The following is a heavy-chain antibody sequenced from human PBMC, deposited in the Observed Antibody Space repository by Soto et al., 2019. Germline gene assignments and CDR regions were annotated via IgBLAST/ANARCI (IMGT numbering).Heavy chain of an antibody. V-gene: IGHV3-48*01. Sequence: PGGSLRLSCAASGFTFSSYSMNWVRQAPGKGLEWVSYISSSSSTIYYADSVKGRFTISRDNAKNSLYLQMNSLRAEDTAVYYCARDSYYDFWSRYYVAWRTFDYWGQGTLVTVSS. CDR3: ARDSYYDFWSRYYVAWRTFDY. J-gene: IGHJ4*02. D-gene: IGHD3-3*01. CDR2: ISSSSSTI. CDR1: GFTFSSYS.